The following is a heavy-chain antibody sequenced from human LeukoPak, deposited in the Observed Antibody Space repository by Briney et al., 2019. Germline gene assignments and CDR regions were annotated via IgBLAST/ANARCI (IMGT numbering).Heavy chain of an antibody. V-gene: IGHV3-23*01. CDR3: AKNPCSSTNCSHPNWFDP. CDR2: ISGSGGST. Sequence: GGSLRLSCAASGFTFSSYAMSWVRQAPGKGLEWVSAISGSGGSTYYADSVKGRFTISRDNSKNTLYLQMNSLRAEDTAVYYCAKNPCSSTNCSHPNWFDPWGQGTLVTVSS. J-gene: IGHJ5*02. CDR1: GFTFSSYA. D-gene: IGHD2-2*01.